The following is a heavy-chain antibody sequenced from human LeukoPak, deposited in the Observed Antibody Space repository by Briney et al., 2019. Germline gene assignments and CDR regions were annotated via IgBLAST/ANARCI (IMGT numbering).Heavy chain of an antibody. CDR1: GGSFSGYH. CDR3: ARGLPRNDFWSGFATYWFDP. CDR2: INHSGST. Sequence: PSETLSLTCAVYGGSFSGYHWGWIRQPPGKGLEWIGEINHSGSTNYNPSLRSRVSISVDRPKNQFSLKLRSVNVSDTAVYYCARGLPRNDFWSGFATYWFDPWGRGTLVTVSS. D-gene: IGHD3-3*01. J-gene: IGHJ5*02. V-gene: IGHV4-34*01.